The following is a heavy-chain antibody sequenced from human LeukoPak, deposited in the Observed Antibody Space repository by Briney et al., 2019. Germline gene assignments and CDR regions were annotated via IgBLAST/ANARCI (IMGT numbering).Heavy chain of an antibody. CDR1: GFPFSNYG. D-gene: IGHD1-7*01. V-gene: IGHV3-30*19. Sequence: GGSLRLSCAASGFPFSNYGMHWVRQAPGKGLEWVAVISYDGSNKYYADSVKGRFTISRDNSKNTLYLQMNSLRAEDTAVYYCARERHSRTSMDVWGQGTTVTVSS. CDR3: ARERHSRTSMDV. J-gene: IGHJ6*02. CDR2: ISYDGSNK.